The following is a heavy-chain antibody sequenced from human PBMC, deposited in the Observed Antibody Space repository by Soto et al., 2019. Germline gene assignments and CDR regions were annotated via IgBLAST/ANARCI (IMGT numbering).Heavy chain of an antibody. CDR2: IWYDGSNK. Sequence: PVGSLRLSCAASGFTFSSYGMHWVRQAPGKGLEWVAVIWYDGSNKYYADSVKGRFTISRDNSKNTLYLQMNSLRAEDTAVYYCARDDSLGYHPSYFEYWGQGTLVTVSS. V-gene: IGHV3-33*01. D-gene: IGHD3-9*01. CDR3: ARDDSLGYHPSYFEY. J-gene: IGHJ4*02. CDR1: GFTFSSYG.